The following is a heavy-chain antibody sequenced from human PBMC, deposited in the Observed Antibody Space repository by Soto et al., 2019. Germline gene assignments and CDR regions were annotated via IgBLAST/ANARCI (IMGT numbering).Heavy chain of an antibody. CDR3: AQDLTTNFYYYYMDV. Sequence: EVQLLESGGGLVQPGGSLRLSCAASGFTFSSYAMSWVRQAPGKGLEWVSAISGSGGITYYADSVKGRFTISRDNSKNTLYLQMNSLTAGDTAVYYCAQDLTTNFYYYYMDVWGKGTTVTVSS. CDR1: GFTFSSYA. V-gene: IGHV3-23*01. J-gene: IGHJ6*03. CDR2: ISGSGGIT.